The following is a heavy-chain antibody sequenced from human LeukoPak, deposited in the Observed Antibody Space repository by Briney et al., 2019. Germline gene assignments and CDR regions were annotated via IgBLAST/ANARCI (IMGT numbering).Heavy chain of an antibody. Sequence: ASVKVSCKASGYTFTSYDINWVRQATGQGLEWMGWMNPNSGNTGYAQKFQGRVTMTRNTSISTAYMELSSLRSEDTAVYYCARDRQRYFDWLLSPQLYYYYGMDVWGQGTTVTVSS. CDR3: ARDRQRYFDWLLSPQLYYYYGMDV. CDR2: MNPNSGNT. CDR1: GYTFTSYD. V-gene: IGHV1-8*01. D-gene: IGHD3-9*01. J-gene: IGHJ6*02.